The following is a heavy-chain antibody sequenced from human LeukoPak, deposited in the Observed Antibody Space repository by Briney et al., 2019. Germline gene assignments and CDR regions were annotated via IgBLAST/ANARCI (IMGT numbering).Heavy chain of an antibody. D-gene: IGHD5-12*01. Sequence: GGSLRLSCAASGFIFSQYSMNWVRQAPGKGLEWVSHIRYTSETFYADSVKGRFTMSKDNARNSLYLQMNNLRGEDTAIYYCARDAGNSGYGCDLWGQGTLVTVSS. CDR3: ARDAGNSGYGCDL. CDR2: IRYTSET. J-gene: IGHJ5*02. CDR1: GFIFSQYS. V-gene: IGHV3-48*01.